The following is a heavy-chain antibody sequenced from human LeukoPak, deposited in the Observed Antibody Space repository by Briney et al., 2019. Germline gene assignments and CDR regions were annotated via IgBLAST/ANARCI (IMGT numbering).Heavy chain of an antibody. D-gene: IGHD3-3*01. Sequence: PGGSLRLSCAASGLTASSHYMSWVRQAPGKGLGWVSVSCSGGSTYYAVSVKGRLTISRDNSKNTLYLQMNSLRAEDTAVYYCARDGGYDFWSGYYQDYWGQGTLVTVSS. CDR3: ARDGGYDFWSGYYQDY. CDR2: SCSGGST. J-gene: IGHJ4*02. V-gene: IGHV3-53*05. CDR1: GLTASSHY.